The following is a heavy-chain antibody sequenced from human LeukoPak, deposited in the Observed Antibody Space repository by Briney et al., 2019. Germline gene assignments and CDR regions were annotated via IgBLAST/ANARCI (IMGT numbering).Heavy chain of an antibody. CDR2: ISGSGGGT. J-gene: IGHJ4*02. Sequence: GGSLRLSCAASGFTFSSYAMSWVRQAPGKGLEWVSAISGSGGGTYYADSVKGRFTISRDNSKNTLYLQMNTLRSEDTAVYYCAKDVYGTVTTYLAYWGQGTLVTVSS. CDR1: GFTFSSYA. CDR3: AKDVYGTVTTYLAY. D-gene: IGHD4-17*01. V-gene: IGHV3-23*01.